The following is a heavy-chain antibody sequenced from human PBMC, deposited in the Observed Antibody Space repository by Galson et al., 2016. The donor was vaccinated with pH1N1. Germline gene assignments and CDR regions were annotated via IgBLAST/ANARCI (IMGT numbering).Heavy chain of an antibody. Sequence: LEWVANIRGDGTQIHYVDSVKGRFTISRDNAKNSLFLQMNDLRAEDTAVYYCARDFSPSRYHDGTFYYDAFDIWGQGTMVTVSS. J-gene: IGHJ3*02. V-gene: IGHV3-7*01. D-gene: IGHD3-16*02. CDR3: ARDFSPSRYHDGTFYYDAFDI. CDR2: IRGDGTQI.